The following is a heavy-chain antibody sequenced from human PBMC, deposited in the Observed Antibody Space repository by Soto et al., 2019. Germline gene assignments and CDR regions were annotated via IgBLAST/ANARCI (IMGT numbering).Heavy chain of an antibody. Sequence: PGGSLRLSCAASGFTFSSYGMHWVRQAPGKGLEWVAVIWYDGSNKYYADSVKGRFTISRDNSKNTLYLQMNSLRAEDTAVYYCARDRRGAAGYYYYYGMDVWGQGTTVTVSS. V-gene: IGHV3-33*01. CDR1: GFTFSSYG. D-gene: IGHD6-13*01. CDR2: IWYDGSNK. J-gene: IGHJ6*02. CDR3: ARDRRGAAGYYYYYGMDV.